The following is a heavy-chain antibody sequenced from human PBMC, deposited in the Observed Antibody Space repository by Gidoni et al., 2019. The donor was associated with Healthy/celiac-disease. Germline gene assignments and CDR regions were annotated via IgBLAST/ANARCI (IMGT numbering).Heavy chain of an antibody. Sequence: QVQLQEEGPGLVKPSETLSLTFPVSGGSISSYYWSWIRQPPGKGLEWIGYIYYSGSTNYNPSLKSRVTISVDTSKNQFSLKLRSVTAADTAVYYCARSSPDGYNGDWGQGTLVTVSS. D-gene: IGHD5-12*01. CDR2: IYYSGST. V-gene: IGHV4-59*01. J-gene: IGHJ4*02. CDR3: ARSSPDGYNGD. CDR1: GGSISSYY.